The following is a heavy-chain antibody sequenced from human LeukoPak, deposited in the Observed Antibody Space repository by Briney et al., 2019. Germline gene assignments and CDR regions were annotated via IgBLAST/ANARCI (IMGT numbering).Heavy chain of an antibody. Sequence: GGSLRLSCAASGFTFSSYAMSWVRQAPGKGLEWVSAISGSGGSTYYADSVKGRFTISRDNSKNTLYLQMNSLRAEDTAVYYCAKDSNGGGILLWFRELLSEIGAFDIWGQGTMVTVSS. CDR1: GFTFSSYA. D-gene: IGHD3-10*01. CDR3: AKDSNGGGILLWFRELLSEIGAFDI. V-gene: IGHV3-23*01. CDR2: ISGSGGST. J-gene: IGHJ3*02.